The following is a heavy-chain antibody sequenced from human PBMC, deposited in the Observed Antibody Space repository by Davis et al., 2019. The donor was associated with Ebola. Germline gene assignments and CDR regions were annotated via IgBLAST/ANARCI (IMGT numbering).Heavy chain of an antibody. CDR3: ARSGTYTGWDDAFDF. J-gene: IGHJ3*01. CDR2: IYPGDSDT. Sequence: GESLKISCKGSGYSFSNYWIAWVRQMPGKGLECLGIIYPGDSDTRYSPSFKGQVAISADKSISTAYLQWNSLKASDSAIYYCARSGTYTGWDDAFDFWGQGTMVTVSS. V-gene: IGHV5-51*01. CDR1: GYSFSNYW. D-gene: IGHD1-26*01.